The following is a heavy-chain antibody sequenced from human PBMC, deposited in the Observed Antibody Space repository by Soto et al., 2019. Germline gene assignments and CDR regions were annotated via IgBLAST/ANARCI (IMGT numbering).Heavy chain of an antibody. J-gene: IGHJ6*02. Sequence: GGSLRLSCAASGFTFSSYSMDWVRQAPGKGLEWVSSISSSSSYIYYADSVKGRFTISRDNAKNSLYLQMNSLRAEDTAVYYCARDPLYYYDSSDNGMDVWGQGTTVTVSS. CDR2: ISSSSSYI. CDR3: ARDPLYYYDSSDNGMDV. D-gene: IGHD3-22*01. CDR1: GFTFSSYS. V-gene: IGHV3-21*01.